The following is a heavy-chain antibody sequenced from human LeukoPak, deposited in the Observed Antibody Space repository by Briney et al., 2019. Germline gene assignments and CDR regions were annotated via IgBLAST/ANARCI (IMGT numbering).Heavy chain of an antibody. Sequence: GGSLRLSCAASEFTFDDYAIHWVRQAPGKGLEWVSGISWNGGTIGYADSVKGRFTISRDNAKNSLYLQMNSLRVEDTALYYCAKSSTSWYDPFFEYWGQGTLVTVSS. J-gene: IGHJ4*02. CDR3: AKSSTSWYDPFFEY. D-gene: IGHD6-13*01. CDR2: ISWNGGTI. V-gene: IGHV3-9*01. CDR1: EFTFDDYA.